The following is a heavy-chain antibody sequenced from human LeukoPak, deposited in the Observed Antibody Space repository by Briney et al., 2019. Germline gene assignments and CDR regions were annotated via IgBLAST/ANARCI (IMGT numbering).Heavy chain of an antibody. J-gene: IGHJ4*02. V-gene: IGHV3-21*01. CDR3: ARANPAVAGTFDY. CDR1: GFTFSSYS. Sequence: GGSLRLSCAASGFTFSSYSMNWVRHAPGKGLERVSSISSSSSYIYYADSVKGRFTISRDNAKNSLYLQMNSLRAEDTAVYYCARANPAVAGTFDYWGQGTLVTVSS. D-gene: IGHD6-19*01. CDR2: ISSSSSYI.